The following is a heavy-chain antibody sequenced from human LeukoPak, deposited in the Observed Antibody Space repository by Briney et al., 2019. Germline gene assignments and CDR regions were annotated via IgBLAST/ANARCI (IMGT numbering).Heavy chain of an antibody. V-gene: IGHV4-34*01. J-gene: IGHJ5*02. CDR2: INHSGST. Sequence: SETLSLTCTVSGGSISNYYWSWIRQPPGKGLEWIGEINHSGSTNYNPSLKSRVTISVDTSKNQFSLRLSSVTAADTAVYYCARDVGYCTDTTCPTNWFDPWGQGTLVTVSS. CDR1: GGSISNYY. D-gene: IGHD2-8*02. CDR3: ARDVGYCTDTTCPTNWFDP.